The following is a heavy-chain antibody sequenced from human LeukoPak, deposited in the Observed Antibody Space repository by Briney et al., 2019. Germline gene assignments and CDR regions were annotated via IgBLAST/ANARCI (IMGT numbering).Heavy chain of an antibody. CDR3: ARERYSYGLTPTYGMDV. D-gene: IGHD5-18*01. CDR2: ISYDGSNK. V-gene: IGHV3-30*04. CDR1: GFTFSSYA. Sequence: GRSLRLSCAASGFTFSSYAMHWVRQAPGKGLEWVAVISYDGSNKYYADSVKGRFTISRDNSKNTLYLQMNSLRAEDTAEYYCARERYSYGLTPTYGMDVWGQGTTVTVSS. J-gene: IGHJ6*02.